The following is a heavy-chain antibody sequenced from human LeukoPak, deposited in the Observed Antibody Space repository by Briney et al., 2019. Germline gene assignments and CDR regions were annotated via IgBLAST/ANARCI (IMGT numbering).Heavy chain of an antibody. V-gene: IGHV3-48*03. CDR3: ARIRNGGATHYYYYYHMDV. Sequence: GGSLRLSCAASGFTFSSYEMNWVRQAPGKGLEWVSYISSSGSTIYYADSVKGRFTISRDNAKNSLYLQMNSLRAEDTAVYYCARIRNGGATHYYYYYHMDVWGKGTTVTVSS. CDR1: GFTFSSYE. J-gene: IGHJ6*03. D-gene: IGHD1-26*01. CDR2: ISSSGSTI.